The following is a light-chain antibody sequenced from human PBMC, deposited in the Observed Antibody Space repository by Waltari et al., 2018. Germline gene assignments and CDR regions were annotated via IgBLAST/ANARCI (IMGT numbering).Light chain of an antibody. CDR3: CSYVTSRTFV. Sequence: QSALTQPASVSGSPGPSITISRSGTSRDDASYHLVSWYQHHPGKVPKLSLSEGNKRPSGVSNRFSGSKSGDTASLTISGLQAEDEAAYYCCSYVTSRTFVFGGGTKVSVL. J-gene: IGLJ2*01. CDR2: EGN. V-gene: IGLV2-23*03. CDR1: SRDDASYHL.